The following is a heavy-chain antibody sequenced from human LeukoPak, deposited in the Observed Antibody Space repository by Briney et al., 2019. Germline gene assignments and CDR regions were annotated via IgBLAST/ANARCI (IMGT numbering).Heavy chain of an antibody. CDR3: ATSPPRPGIAVAGDY. J-gene: IGHJ4*02. CDR2: ISGSGGST. Sequence: SGGSLRLSCAASGFTFSSYAMSWVRQAPGKGLEWVSAISGSGGSTYYADSVKGRFTISRDNSKNTLYLQMNSLRAEDTAVYYCATSPPRPGIAVAGDYWGQGTLVTVSS. D-gene: IGHD6-19*01. V-gene: IGHV3-23*01. CDR1: GFTFSSYA.